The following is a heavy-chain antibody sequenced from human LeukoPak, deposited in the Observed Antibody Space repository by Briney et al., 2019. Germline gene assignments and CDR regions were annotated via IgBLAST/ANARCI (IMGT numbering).Heavy chain of an antibody. V-gene: IGHV1-8*01. CDR2: MNPNSGNT. Sequence: GASVKVSCKASGYTLTSHDINWVRQATGQGLEWMGWMNPNSGNTGYAQKFQGRVTMTRNTSISTAYMELSSLRSEDTAVYYCARPGGLATVTGEGMDVWGQGTTVTVSS. CDR3: ARPGGLATVTGEGMDV. D-gene: IGHD4-17*01. CDR1: GYTLTSHD. J-gene: IGHJ6*02.